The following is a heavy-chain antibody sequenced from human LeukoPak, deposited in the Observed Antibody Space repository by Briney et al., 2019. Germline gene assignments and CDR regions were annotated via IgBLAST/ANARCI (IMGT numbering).Heavy chain of an antibody. Sequence: ASVKVSCKASGYIFNDYYIHWVRQAPGQGLEWMGWISPNSGDTKYAQKFQGRVTLTRDTSRSTVHMELSRLRSDDTAVYYCARGLANLRRFDWLPRASYYNMDVWGKGTTVCVSS. CDR2: ISPNSGDT. D-gene: IGHD3-9*01. V-gene: IGHV1-2*02. J-gene: IGHJ6*03. CDR1: GYIFNDYY. CDR3: ARGLANLRRFDWLPRASYYNMDV.